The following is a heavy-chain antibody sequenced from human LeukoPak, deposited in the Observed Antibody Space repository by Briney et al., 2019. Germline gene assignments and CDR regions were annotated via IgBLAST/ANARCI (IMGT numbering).Heavy chain of an antibody. J-gene: IGHJ5*02. V-gene: IGHV1-24*01. CDR1: GYTLTELS. Sequence: GASVKVSCKVSGYTLTELSMHWVRQAPGKGLEWMGGFDPEDGETIYAQKFQGRVTMTEDTSTDTAYMELSSLRSEDTAVYYCATGAAVVVQAATGLDPGGQETLVTVSS. CDR3: ATGAAVVVQAATGLDP. D-gene: IGHD2-2*01. CDR2: FDPEDGET.